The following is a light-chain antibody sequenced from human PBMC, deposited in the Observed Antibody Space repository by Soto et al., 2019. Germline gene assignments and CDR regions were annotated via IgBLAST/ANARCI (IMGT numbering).Light chain of an antibody. J-gene: IGLJ2*01. CDR1: VLAKKY. CDR2: NDS. V-gene: IGLV3-27*01. CDR3: YSAAGIDLVV. Sequence: SYELTQPSSVSVSPGQTARITCSGDVLAKKYARWFQQKPGQAPVLLIYNDSERPSGIPERFPGSGSGTTVTLTISGAQVEDEADYYCYSAAGIDLVVFGGGTKLTVL.